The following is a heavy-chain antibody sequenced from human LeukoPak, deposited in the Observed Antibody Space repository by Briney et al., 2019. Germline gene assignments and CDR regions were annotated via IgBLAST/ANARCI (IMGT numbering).Heavy chain of an antibody. CDR3: ARQPSIAAAGTMVDY. J-gene: IGHJ4*02. D-gene: IGHD6-13*01. CDR1: GGSISSYY. V-gene: IGHV4-59*01. Sequence: SETLSLTCTVSGGSISSYYWSWIRQPPGKGLEWIGCIYYSGSTNYNPSLTSRVTISVDTSKNQFSLKLSSVTAADTAVYYCARQPSIAAAGTMVDYWGQGTLVTVSS. CDR2: IYYSGST.